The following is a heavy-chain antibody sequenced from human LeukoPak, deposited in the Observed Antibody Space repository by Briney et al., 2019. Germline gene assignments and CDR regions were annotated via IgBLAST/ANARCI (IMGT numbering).Heavy chain of an antibody. CDR3: AKKRAATFADAFDF. D-gene: IGHD2-15*01. CDR1: GFTFSSYA. V-gene: IGHV3-23*01. Sequence: GGSLRLSCAASGFTFSSYAMSWVRQAPGKGLEWVSAISSGAGSTYYADSVKGRFTISRDNSKNTLYLQMTSLRAEDTAVYYCAKKRAATFADAFDFWGQGTMVTVSS. J-gene: IGHJ3*01. CDR2: ISSGAGST.